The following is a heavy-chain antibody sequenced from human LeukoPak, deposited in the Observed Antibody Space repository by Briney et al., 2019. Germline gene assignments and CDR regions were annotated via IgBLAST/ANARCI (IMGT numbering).Heavy chain of an antibody. V-gene: IGHV1-18*01. D-gene: IGHD5-24*01. Sequence: ASVKVSCKASGYTFTSFGINWVRQAPGQGLEWMGWISAYNGNINYAQMLQGRVTMTTDTSTSTAYMDLRSLRSDDTAVYYCARGPPHRDYYYYYMGVWGKGTTVTVSS. CDR2: ISAYNGNI. CDR3: ARGPPHRDYYYYYMGV. CDR1: GYTFTSFG. J-gene: IGHJ6*03.